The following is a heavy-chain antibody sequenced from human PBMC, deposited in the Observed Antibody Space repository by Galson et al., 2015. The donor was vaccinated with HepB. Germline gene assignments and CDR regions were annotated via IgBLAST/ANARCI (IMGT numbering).Heavy chain of an antibody. CDR3: ARGCSSTSCHTGSDDAFDI. D-gene: IGHD2-2*01. Sequence: SLRLSCAASGFTFSTYAIHWVRQAPGKGLEWVAVISYDGSNEYYADSVKGRFTISRDNSKNTLYLQMNSLRAEDTAVYYCARGCSSTSCHTGSDDAFDIWGQGTMITVSS. CDR1: GFTFSTYA. J-gene: IGHJ3*02. V-gene: IGHV3-30-3*01. CDR2: ISYDGSNE.